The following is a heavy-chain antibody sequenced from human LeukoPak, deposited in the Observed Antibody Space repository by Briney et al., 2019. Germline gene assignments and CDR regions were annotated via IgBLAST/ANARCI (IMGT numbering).Heavy chain of an antibody. CDR2: IKHDGSET. V-gene: IGHV3-7*03. CDR3: AKRPYCGGDCYAFDI. Sequence: GRSLRLSCEVSGFTFSSYWMSWVRQVPGKGLEWVANIKHDGSETYYVDSVKGRFTIPRDNSKNTLYLQMNSLRAEDTAVYYCAKRPYCGGDCYAFDIWGQGTMVTVSS. J-gene: IGHJ3*02. D-gene: IGHD2-21*02. CDR1: GFTFSSYW.